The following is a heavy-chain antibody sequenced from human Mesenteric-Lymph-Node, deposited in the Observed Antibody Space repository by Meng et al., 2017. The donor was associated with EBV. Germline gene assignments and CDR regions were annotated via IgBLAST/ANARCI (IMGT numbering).Heavy chain of an antibody. CDR3: AREGSGDGYNFDY. D-gene: IGHD5-24*01. CDR2: ISPYNDNT. Sequence: QVQLVQSGAEVKKPGASVNVSCKPSGYTFPNYGISWVRQAPGQGLEWMGSISPYNDNTYDAEKFQGRVTMTTDTSTRTVYVELRSLRSDDTAVYYCAREGSGDGYNFDYWGQGTLVTVSS. CDR1: GYTFPNYG. J-gene: IGHJ4*02. V-gene: IGHV1-18*01.